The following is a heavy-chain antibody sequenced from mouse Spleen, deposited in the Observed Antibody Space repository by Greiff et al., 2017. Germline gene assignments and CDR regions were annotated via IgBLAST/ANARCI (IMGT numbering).Heavy chain of an antibody. CDR2: ISYSVST. D-gene: IGHD2-14*01. J-gene: IGHJ4*01. V-gene: IGHV3-8*01. CDR1: GYSITSDY. Sequence: EVQRVESGPGLAKPSQTLSLTCSVTGYSITSDYWNWIRKFPGNKLEYMGYISYSVSTYYNPSLKSRISITRDTSKNQYYMQLNSETTEETATYYSARAAYYRYDVYAMDYWGQGTSVTVS. CDR3: ARAAYYRYDVYAMDY.